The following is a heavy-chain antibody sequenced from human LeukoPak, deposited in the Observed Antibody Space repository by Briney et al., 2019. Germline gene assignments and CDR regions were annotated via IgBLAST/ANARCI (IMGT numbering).Heavy chain of an antibody. Sequence: GGSLRLSCAASGFTFSDYNINWVRQAPGKGLEWVSSISGSSSYIYYADSVKGRFTISRDNAKNSMYLQMNSLRAEDTAVYYCAKTNPDIVVVVAATFDYWGQGTLVTVSS. V-gene: IGHV3-21*04. D-gene: IGHD2-15*01. CDR3: AKTNPDIVVVVAATFDY. J-gene: IGHJ4*02. CDR1: GFTFSDYN. CDR2: ISGSSSYI.